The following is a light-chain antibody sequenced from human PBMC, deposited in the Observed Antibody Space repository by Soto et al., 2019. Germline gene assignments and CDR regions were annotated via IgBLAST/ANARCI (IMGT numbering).Light chain of an antibody. Sequence: ELTQPPSVSVSPGQTASITCSGDKLGDKYACWYQQKPGQSPVLVIYQDSKRPSGIPERFSGSNSGNTATLTISGTQAMDEADYYCQAWDSSTAVFGGGTKLTVL. CDR1: KLGDKY. V-gene: IGLV3-1*01. CDR2: QDS. CDR3: QAWDSSTAV. J-gene: IGLJ2*01.